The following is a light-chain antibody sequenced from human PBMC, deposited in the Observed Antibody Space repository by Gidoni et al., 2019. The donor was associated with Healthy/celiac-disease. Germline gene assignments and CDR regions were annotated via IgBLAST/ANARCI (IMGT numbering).Light chain of an antibody. J-gene: IGKJ4*01. V-gene: IGKV1-33*01. CDR2: DAS. CDR3: QQYDNLPLT. Sequence: DSQMTQSPSSLSASVGDRVTITCQASQDISNYLNWYQQKPWKAPKLLIYDASNLETGVPSMFSGGGSGTDFTFTISSLQPDDIATYYCQQYDNLPLTFGGGTKVEFK. CDR1: QDISNY.